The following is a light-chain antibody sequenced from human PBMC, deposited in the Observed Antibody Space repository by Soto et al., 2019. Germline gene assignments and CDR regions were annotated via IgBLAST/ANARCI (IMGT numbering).Light chain of an antibody. J-gene: IGKJ1*01. CDR3: QQRSNWPWT. CDR1: QSVSSS. CDR2: DAS. V-gene: IGKV3-11*01. Sequence: EIVLKKSPVTLSVYPGERASLSCRASQSVSSSLAWYQQKPGQGPRLLIYDASNRATGIPVRFSGSGSGTDYTLTITNLESEDFAVYYCQQRSNWPWTFGQGTKV.